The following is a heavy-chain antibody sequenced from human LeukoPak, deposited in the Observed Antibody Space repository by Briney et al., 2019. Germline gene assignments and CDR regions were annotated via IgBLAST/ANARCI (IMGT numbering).Heavy chain of an antibody. CDR3: AKDRLPMIRGVDY. J-gene: IGHJ4*02. D-gene: IGHD3-10*01. CDR1: GFTFSNAW. Sequence: PGESLRLSCAASGFTFSNAWMSWVRQAPGKGLEWVSAISDSGGTTYYADSVKGRFTISRDNSKNTLYLQINSLRVEDTAVYYCAKDRLPMIRGVDYWGQGTLVTVSS. CDR2: ISDSGGTT. V-gene: IGHV3-23*01.